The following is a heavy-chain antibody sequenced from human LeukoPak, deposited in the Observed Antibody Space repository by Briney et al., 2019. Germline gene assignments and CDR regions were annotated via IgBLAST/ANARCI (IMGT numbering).Heavy chain of an antibody. CDR1: GFTFGAYT. D-gene: IGHD1-26*01. J-gene: IGHJ4*02. Sequence: GGSLRLSCVASGFTFGAYTMNWVRQAPGKGLEWVSSNSSTSTYIHYADSVKGRFTISRDNAKVSLYLQMNTLRAEDTAVYYCASGRGNSGSLWGQGTLVTVSS. CDR2: NSSTSTYI. CDR3: ASGRGNSGSL. V-gene: IGHV3-21*01.